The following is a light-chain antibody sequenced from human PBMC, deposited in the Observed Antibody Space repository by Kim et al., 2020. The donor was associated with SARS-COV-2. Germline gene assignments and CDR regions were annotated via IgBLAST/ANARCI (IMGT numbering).Light chain of an antibody. V-gene: IGLV3-19*01. CDR1: NIRSYY. J-gene: IGLJ3*02. CDR3: NTRDSSGNHGV. CDR2: GKK. Sequence: ALGQTVRMTRQGENIRSYYERWYQQKTGQDAVLVIYGKKNRPSGMTDQLSGASSGKKASLTITGAKEEDEDDYYCNTRDSSGNHGVFGGGTKLTVL.